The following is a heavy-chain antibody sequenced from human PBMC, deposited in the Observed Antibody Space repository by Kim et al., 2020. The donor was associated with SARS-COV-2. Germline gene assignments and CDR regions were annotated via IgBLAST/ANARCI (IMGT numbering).Heavy chain of an antibody. D-gene: IGHD6-19*01. CDR2: IHYSGRT. V-gene: IGHV4-59*01. J-gene: IGHJ4*02. Sequence: SETLSLTCTVSVGSISSDYWTWIRQPPGKGLEWIGYIHYSGRTRYNPSLRSRVAIFVDPSKSHFSLRLTSVTAADTPVYFCARIPDIAGWRFDSWGRGILVSVSS. CDR1: VGSISSDY. CDR3: ARIPDIAGWRFDS.